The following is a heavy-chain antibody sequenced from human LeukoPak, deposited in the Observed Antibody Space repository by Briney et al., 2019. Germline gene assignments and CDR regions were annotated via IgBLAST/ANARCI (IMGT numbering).Heavy chain of an antibody. CDR3: ARDPTYSGSYSYYFDY. CDR2: ISSSSSYI. V-gene: IGHV3-21*01. J-gene: IGHJ4*02. Sequence: PGGSLRLSCAASGFTFSSYSMNWVRQAPGKGLEWVSSISSSSSYIYYADSLKGRFTISRDNAKNSLYLQINILRAEDTAVYYCARDPTYSGSYSYYFDYWGQGTLVTVSS. CDR1: GFTFSSYS. D-gene: IGHD1-26*01.